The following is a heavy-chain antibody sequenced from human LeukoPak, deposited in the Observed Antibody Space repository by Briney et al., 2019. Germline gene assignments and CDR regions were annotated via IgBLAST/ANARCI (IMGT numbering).Heavy chain of an antibody. CDR2: ISGSGGST. J-gene: IGHJ4*02. D-gene: IGHD2-21*01. CDR3: AKDHRVVVIAIWGAFDY. CDR1: GFTFITYA. Sequence: GGSLRLSCAASGFTFITYAMSWVRQAPGKGLEWVSAISGSGGSTYYADSVKGRFTISRDNSKNTLYLQMNSLRAEDTAVYYCAKDHRVVVIAIWGAFDYWGQGTLVTVSS. V-gene: IGHV3-23*01.